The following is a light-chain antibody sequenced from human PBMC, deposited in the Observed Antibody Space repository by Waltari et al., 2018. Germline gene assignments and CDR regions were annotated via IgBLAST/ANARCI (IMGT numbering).Light chain of an antibody. V-gene: IGKV3-20*01. CDR3: QKYVTLPAT. CDR1: QSVSMT. Sequence: EIVLTQSPGTLSLSPGERATLSCRASQSVSMTLAWYQQKTGQAPRLLSYDESSRATGIPDRFSGSGSGTDFSRTISRLEPEDFAVYYCQKYVTLPATFGQGTKVEIK. J-gene: IGKJ1*01. CDR2: DES.